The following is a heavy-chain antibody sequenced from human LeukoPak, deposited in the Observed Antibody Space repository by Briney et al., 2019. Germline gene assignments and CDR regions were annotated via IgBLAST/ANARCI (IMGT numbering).Heavy chain of an antibody. V-gene: IGHV1-18*04. CDR2: ISGNNGNT. Sequence: ASVKVSCKASGYTFINYGISWVRQAPGQGLEWMGWISGNNGNTNYAQNFQGRVSMTTDTSTTTAYMELRSLTSDDTAVYYCARGTKAGSWGQGTLVTVSS. CDR3: ARGTKAGS. J-gene: IGHJ4*02. D-gene: IGHD1-7*01. CDR1: GYTFINYG.